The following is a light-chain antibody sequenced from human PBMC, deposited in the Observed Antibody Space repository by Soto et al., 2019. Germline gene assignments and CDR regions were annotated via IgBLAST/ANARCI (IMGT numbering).Light chain of an antibody. V-gene: IGKV3-20*01. CDR2: GAS. Sequence: EIVLTQSPGTLSLSPGDRATLSCRASQSISSSYLAWYQQKPGQAPRLLIYGASSRANGIPDRFSGSGSGTDFTLTISRLEPEDFAVYYCQQYGRSPWTFGQGTKVDTK. CDR1: QSISSSY. CDR3: QQYGRSPWT. J-gene: IGKJ1*01.